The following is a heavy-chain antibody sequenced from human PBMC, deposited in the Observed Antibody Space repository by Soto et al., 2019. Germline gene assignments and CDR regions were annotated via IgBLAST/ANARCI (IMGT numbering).Heavy chain of an antibody. V-gene: IGHV4-31*03. CDR2: IYYSGST. Sequence: QVQLQESGPGLVKPSQTLSLTCTVSGGSISSGGYYWSWIRQHPGKGLEWIGYIYYSGSTYYNPALKSRVTISVDTSKNQFSLKLSSVTAADTAVYYCARFPSFTMVRYFDLWGRGTLVTVSS. J-gene: IGHJ2*01. D-gene: IGHD3-10*01. CDR1: GGSISSGGYY. CDR3: ARFPSFTMVRYFDL.